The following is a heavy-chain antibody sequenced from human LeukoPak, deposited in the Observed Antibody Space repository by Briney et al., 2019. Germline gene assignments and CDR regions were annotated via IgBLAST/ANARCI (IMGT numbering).Heavy chain of an antibody. CDR1: GFTISSNY. V-gene: IGHV3-11*01. Sequence: GGSLRLSCAASGFTISSNYMSWIRQAPGKGLEWVLYISSSGSTIYYADSVKGRFTISRDNAKNSLYLQMNSLRAEDTAVYYCARRRDSGSLQHFDYWGQGTLVTVSS. CDR2: ISSSGSTI. CDR3: ARRRDSGSLQHFDY. D-gene: IGHD1-26*01. J-gene: IGHJ4*02.